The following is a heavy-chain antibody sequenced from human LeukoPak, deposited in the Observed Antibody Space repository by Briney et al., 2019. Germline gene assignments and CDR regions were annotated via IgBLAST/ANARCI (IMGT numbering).Heavy chain of an antibody. Sequence: GGSLRLSCAASGFTFSSYGMHWVRQAPGKGLEWVAFIRYDGSNKYYADSVKGRFTISRDNSKNTLYLQMNSLRAEDTAVYYCAKDWLGYAMVRGDPTPPDYWGQGTLVTVSS. CDR3: AKDWLGYAMVRGDPTPPDY. CDR2: IRYDGSNK. V-gene: IGHV3-30*02. CDR1: GFTFSSYG. J-gene: IGHJ4*02. D-gene: IGHD3-10*01.